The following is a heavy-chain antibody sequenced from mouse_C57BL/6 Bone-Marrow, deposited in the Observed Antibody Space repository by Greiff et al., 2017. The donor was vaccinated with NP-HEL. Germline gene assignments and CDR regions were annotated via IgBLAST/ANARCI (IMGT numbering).Heavy chain of an antibody. J-gene: IGHJ2*01. CDR3: ARHYYSNYFDY. V-gene: IGHV5-6*01. CDR1: GFTFSSYG. Sequence: EVQGVESGGDLVKPGGSLKLSCEASGFTFSSYGMSWVRQTPDKRLEWVATISSGGSYTYYPDSVKGRFTISRDNAKNTLYLQMSSLKSEDTAMYYCARHYYSNYFDYWGQGTTLTVSS. CDR2: ISSGGSYT. D-gene: IGHD2-5*01.